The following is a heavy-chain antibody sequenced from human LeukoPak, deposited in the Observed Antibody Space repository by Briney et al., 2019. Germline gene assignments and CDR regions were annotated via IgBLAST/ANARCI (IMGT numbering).Heavy chain of an antibody. D-gene: IGHD2-8*01. J-gene: IGHJ6*02. CDR3: AKHPPYCTNGVCYDYYGMDV. CDR2: VYDSGST. V-gene: IGHV4-39*01. CDR1: GGSISSSSYY. Sequence: SETLSLTCTVSGGSISSSSYYWGWIRQPPGKGLEWIGSVYDSGSTYNNPSLKSRVIISVDTSKNQFSLKLSSVTAADTAVYYCAKHPPYCTNGVCYDYYGMDVWGQGTTVTVSS.